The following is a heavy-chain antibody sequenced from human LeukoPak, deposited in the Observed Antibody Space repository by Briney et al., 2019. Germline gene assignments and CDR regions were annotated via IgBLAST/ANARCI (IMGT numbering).Heavy chain of an antibody. CDR2: IVVGSGNT. CDR3: AADSSSSSWSLFDY. J-gene: IGHJ4*02. Sequence: ASVKVSCKASGFTFTSSAVQWVRQARGQRLEWIGWIVVGSGNTNYAQKFQERVTITRDMSTSTAYMELSSLRSEDTAVYYGAADSSSSSWSLFDYWGQGTLVTVSS. V-gene: IGHV1-58*01. D-gene: IGHD6-13*01. CDR1: GFTFTSSA.